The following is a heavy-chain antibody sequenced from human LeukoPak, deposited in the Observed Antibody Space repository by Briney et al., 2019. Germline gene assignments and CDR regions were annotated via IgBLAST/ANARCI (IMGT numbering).Heavy chain of an antibody. CDR2: ISSDGSDK. Sequence: GGSLRLSCAASGFTFSTYPMHWVRQDPGKGLEWVAGISSDGSDKHYPDSVKGRLTISRDNSKDTVFLQMNSLRFEDAAVFYCAREDQSSGYAGAIGFDPWGQGTLVTVSS. V-gene: IGHV3-30*04. CDR3: AREDQSSGYAGAIGFDP. D-gene: IGHD3-22*01. CDR1: GFTFSTYP. J-gene: IGHJ5*02.